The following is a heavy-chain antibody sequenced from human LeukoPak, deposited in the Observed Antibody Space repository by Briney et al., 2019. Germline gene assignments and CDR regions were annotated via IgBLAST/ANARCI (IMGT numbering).Heavy chain of an antibody. Sequence: PSETLSLTCVVSGYSISRGYYWGWIRQPPGKGLEWIGSIYHSGSTYYNSSLKSRVIISVDTPKNQFSLKLSSVTAADTAVYYCARENYVWGSPRDNWFDPWGQGTLVTVSS. V-gene: IGHV4-38-2*02. CDR3: ARENYVWGSPRDNWFDP. CDR1: GYSISRGYY. CDR2: IYHSGST. J-gene: IGHJ5*02. D-gene: IGHD3-16*01.